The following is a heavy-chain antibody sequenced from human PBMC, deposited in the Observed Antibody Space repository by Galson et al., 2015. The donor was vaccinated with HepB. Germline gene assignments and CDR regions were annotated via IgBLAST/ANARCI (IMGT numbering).Heavy chain of an antibody. V-gene: IGHV4-38-2*02. D-gene: IGHD3-10*01. Sequence: ETLSLTCAVSGYSISSGYYWGWIRQPPGKGLEWIGSIYHSGNTYYNPSLKSRVTISVDTSKNQFSLKLRSVTAADTAVYFCAREVRSPVQFRGEGYYNHYHMDVWGKGTTVIVS. CDR2: IYHSGNT. J-gene: IGHJ6*03. CDR1: GYSISSGYY. CDR3: AREVRSPVQFRGEGYYNHYHMDV.